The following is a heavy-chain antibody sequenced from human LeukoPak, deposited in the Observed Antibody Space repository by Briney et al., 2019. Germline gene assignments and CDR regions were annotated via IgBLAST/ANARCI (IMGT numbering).Heavy chain of an antibody. CDR2: FSTASTT. Sequence: GGSLRLSCAASGFTFTSYAMSWVRQAPGKGLEWVSTFSTASTTSYPDAVKGRVTISRDNSKNILYLQLNSLRAEDTAVYYCAKLKQWQPQRYFFEYWGQGALVTV. CDR3: AKLKQWQPQRYFFEY. J-gene: IGHJ4*02. D-gene: IGHD6-19*01. CDR1: GFTFTSYA. V-gene: IGHV3-23*01.